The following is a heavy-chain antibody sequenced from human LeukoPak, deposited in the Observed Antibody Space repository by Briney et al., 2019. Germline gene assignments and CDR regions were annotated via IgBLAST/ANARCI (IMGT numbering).Heavy chain of an antibody. CDR3: ASKDEYSSSGFDY. D-gene: IGHD6-6*01. CDR1: GYTFTGYY. J-gene: IGHJ4*02. CDR2: INPNSGGT. V-gene: IGHV1-2*02. Sequence: ASVKVSCKASGYTFTGYYMRWVRQAPGQGLEWMGWINPNSGGTNYAQKFQGRVTMTRDTSISTAYMELSRLRSDDTAVYYCASKDEYSSSGFDYWGQGTLVTVSS.